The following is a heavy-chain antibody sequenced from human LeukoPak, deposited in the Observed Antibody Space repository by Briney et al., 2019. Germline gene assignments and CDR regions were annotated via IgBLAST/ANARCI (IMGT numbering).Heavy chain of an antibody. J-gene: IGHJ4*02. CDR1: GGSISSYY. V-gene: IGHV4-59*08. Sequence: SETLSLTCTVSGGSISSYYWSWMRQPPGKGLEWIGYISYSGNTSYNPSLKSRVSISLDTPKNQFSLNLSSVTAADTAVYYCARHGQYMLVYLDYWGQGARVTVSS. D-gene: IGHD2-2*02. CDR3: ARHGQYMLVYLDY. CDR2: ISYSGNT.